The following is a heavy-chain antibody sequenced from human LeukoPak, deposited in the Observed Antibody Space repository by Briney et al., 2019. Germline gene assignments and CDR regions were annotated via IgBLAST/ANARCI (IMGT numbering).Heavy chain of an antibody. J-gene: IGHJ4*01. D-gene: IGHD4-17*01. CDR1: GFTFDDYG. Sequence: GGSLRLSCAASGFTFDDYGMSWVRQAPGKGLEWVSGINWNGGSTGYADSVKGRFTISRDNSKNTLYLQMNSLRAEDTAVYYCAKGDYYGDYLPFDYWGQGTLVTVSS. V-gene: IGHV3-20*04. CDR2: INWNGGST. CDR3: AKGDYYGDYLPFDY.